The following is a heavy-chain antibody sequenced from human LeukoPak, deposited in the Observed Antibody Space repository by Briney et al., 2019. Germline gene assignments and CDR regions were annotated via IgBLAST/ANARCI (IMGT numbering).Heavy chain of an antibody. V-gene: IGHV3-30*02. Sequence: GGSLRLSCAASRFTFSSYGMHWVRQAPGKGLEWVAFIRYDGSNKFYADSVKGRFTISRDNPRNTLYLQMNSLRAEDTAMYHCAKEWELTYWGQGTLVTVSS. D-gene: IGHD1-26*01. CDR2: IRYDGSNK. CDR3: AKEWELTY. J-gene: IGHJ4*02. CDR1: RFTFSSYG.